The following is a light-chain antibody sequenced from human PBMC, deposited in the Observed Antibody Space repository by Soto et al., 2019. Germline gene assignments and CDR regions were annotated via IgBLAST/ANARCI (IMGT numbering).Light chain of an antibody. J-gene: IGLJ1*01. CDR3: NSYRSTSTRYV. CDR2: DVS. CDR1: SSDVGGYNY. Sequence: QSALTQPASGSGSPGQSITISCTGTSSDVGGYNYVSWYQQHPGKAPKLIISDVSYRPSGVSNRFSGSKSGNTAALTISGLHAEDEADYYCNSYRSTSTRYVFGTGTKLTVL. V-gene: IGLV2-14*01.